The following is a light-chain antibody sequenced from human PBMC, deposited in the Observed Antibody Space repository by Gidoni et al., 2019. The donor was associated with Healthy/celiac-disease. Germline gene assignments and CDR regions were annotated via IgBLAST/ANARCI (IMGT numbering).Light chain of an antibody. Sequence: IQFTQSPSSLSASVGDRVTITCRASQGISSYLAWYQQKPGKAPKLLIYAASTLPSGVPSRFSGSGSGTDFTLTISSLQPEDFATYYCQQLNSYPPVFGQGTRLEIK. V-gene: IGKV1-9*01. CDR2: AAS. CDR3: QQLNSYPPV. J-gene: IGKJ5*01. CDR1: QGISSY.